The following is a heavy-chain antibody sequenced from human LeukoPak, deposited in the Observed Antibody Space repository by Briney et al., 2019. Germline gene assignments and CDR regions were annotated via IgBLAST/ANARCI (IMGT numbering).Heavy chain of an antibody. CDR3: GKLVRAYYPHFDY. CDR2: ISRSGETI. CDR1: GFTFSSYG. J-gene: IGHJ4*02. Sequence: GGSLRLSCAAYGFTFSSYGMSWVRQAPGKGLEWVANISRSGETIYYADTVKGRFTTSKDNSNQTLYLQTNSLTAEDTAVYCCGKLVRAYYPHFDYWGQGNLVTVSS. D-gene: IGHD1-26*01. V-gene: IGHV3-23*01.